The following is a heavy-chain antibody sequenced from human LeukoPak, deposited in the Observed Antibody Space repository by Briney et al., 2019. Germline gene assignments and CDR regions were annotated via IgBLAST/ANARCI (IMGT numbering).Heavy chain of an antibody. J-gene: IGHJ4*02. CDR3: ARGYGRGYSYGRHFDY. CDR1: GGSFSGYY. Sequence: SETLSLTCAVYGGSFSGYYWSWIRQPPGKGLEWIGEINHSGSTNYNPSLKSRVTISVDTSKNQFSLKLSSVTAADTAVHYCARGYGRGYSYGRHFDYWGQGTLVTVSS. CDR2: INHSGST. V-gene: IGHV4-34*01. D-gene: IGHD5-18*01.